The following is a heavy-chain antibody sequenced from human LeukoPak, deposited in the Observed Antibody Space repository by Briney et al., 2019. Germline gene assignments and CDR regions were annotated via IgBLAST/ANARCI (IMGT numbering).Heavy chain of an antibody. V-gene: IGHV3-53*01. J-gene: IGHJ4*02. CDR2: IYSGGST. Sequence: PGGSLRLSRAASGFTVSSNYMSWVRQAPGKGLEWVSVIYSGGSTYYADSVKGRFTISRDNSKNTLYLQMNSLRAEDTAVYYCARGGPGYDYFDYWGQGTLVTVSS. CDR1: GFTVSSNY. D-gene: IGHD5-18*01. CDR3: ARGGPGYDYFDY.